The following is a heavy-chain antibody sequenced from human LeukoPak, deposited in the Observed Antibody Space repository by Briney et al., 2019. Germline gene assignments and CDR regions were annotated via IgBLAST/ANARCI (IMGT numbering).Heavy chain of an antibody. V-gene: IGHV1-2*02. CDR3: ARPVDYYGSGSPTEDY. D-gene: IGHD3-10*01. Sequence: ASVKVSCKASGYTLTGYYMHWVRQAPGQGLEWMGWINPNSGGTNYAQKFQGRVTMTRDTSISTAYMELSRLRSDDTAVYYCARPVDYYGSGSPTEDYWGQGTLVTVSS. CDR1: GYTLTGYY. CDR2: INPNSGGT. J-gene: IGHJ4*02.